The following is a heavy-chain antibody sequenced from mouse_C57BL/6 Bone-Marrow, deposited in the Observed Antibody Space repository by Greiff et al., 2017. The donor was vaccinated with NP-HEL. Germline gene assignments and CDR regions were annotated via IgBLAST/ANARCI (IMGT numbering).Heavy chain of an antibody. CDR1: GYTFTSYW. CDR2: IDPSASYT. J-gene: IGHJ3*01. Sequence: VQLQQPGAELVRPGTSVKLSCKASGYTFTSYWMHWVKQRPGQGLAWLGVIDPSASYTNYNQKFKGKATLTVDTSSSTAYMQLSSLTSEDSAVYYGARVSTMVKWFANWGQGTLVTVSA. CDR3: ARVSTMVKWFAN. D-gene: IGHD2-2*01. V-gene: IGHV1-59*01.